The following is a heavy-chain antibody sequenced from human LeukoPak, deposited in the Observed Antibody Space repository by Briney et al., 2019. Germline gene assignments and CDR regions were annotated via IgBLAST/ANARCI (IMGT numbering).Heavy chain of an antibody. Sequence: PSETLSLTCTVSGGSISSYYWSWIRQPAGKGLEWIGRIYTSGSTNYNPSLKSRVTMSVDRSKNQFSLKLSSVTAADTAVYYCARASFRYDSSVYFDYWGQGTLVTVSS. CDR2: IYTSGST. D-gene: IGHD3-22*01. CDR1: GGSISSYY. J-gene: IGHJ4*02. CDR3: ARASFRYDSSVYFDY. V-gene: IGHV4-4*07.